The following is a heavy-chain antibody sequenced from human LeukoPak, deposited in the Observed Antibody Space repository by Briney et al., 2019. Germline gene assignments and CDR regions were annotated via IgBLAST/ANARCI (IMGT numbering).Heavy chain of an antibody. Sequence: ASVKVSCKAAGYTFTSYDINWVPQAPGQGLEWMGWMNPTSGNTGYAQKFQGRVTMTRDASIATAYMELSSLTSEDTALYYCTRMRGYTYGYWYLDLWGRGTPVTVSS. CDR1: GYTFTSYD. V-gene: IGHV1-8*01. D-gene: IGHD5-18*01. J-gene: IGHJ2*01. CDR3: TRMRGYTYGYWYLDL. CDR2: MNPTSGNT.